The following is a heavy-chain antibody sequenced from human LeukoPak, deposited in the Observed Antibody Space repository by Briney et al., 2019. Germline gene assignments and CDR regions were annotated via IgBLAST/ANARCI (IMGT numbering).Heavy chain of an antibody. V-gene: IGHV3-30*03. D-gene: IGHD5-24*01. CDR1: GFTFSTYG. Sequence: PGGSLRLSCAASGFTFSTYGMHWVRQAPGKGLEWVAVISYDGGNKYHADSVKGRFTISRDNSKNTLSLQMNSLSREDTAIYYCVRRGGSDGWGAFDIWGQGTVVTVSS. CDR3: VRRGGSDGWGAFDI. CDR2: ISYDGGNK. J-gene: IGHJ3*02.